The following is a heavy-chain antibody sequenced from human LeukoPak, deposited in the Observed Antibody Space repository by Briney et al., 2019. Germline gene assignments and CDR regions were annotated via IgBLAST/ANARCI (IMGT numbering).Heavy chain of an antibody. V-gene: IGHV1-18*01. CDR3: ARDLIAARPGWFDP. D-gene: IGHD6-6*01. CDR1: GYTFTTYG. J-gene: IGHJ5*02. CDR2: ISAYNGNT. Sequence: ASVKVSCKASGYTFTTYGINWVRQAPGQGLEWMGWISAYNGNTNYAQNLQGRVTLTTDTSASMAYMELRSLRSDDTAVYYCARDLIAARPGWFDPWGQGTLVTVSS.